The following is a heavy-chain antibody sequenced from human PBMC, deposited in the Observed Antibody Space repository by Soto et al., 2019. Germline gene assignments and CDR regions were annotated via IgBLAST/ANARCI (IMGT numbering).Heavy chain of an antibody. Sequence: QVQLQESGPGLVKPSETLSLTCTVSGGSISSYYWSWIRQPPGKGLEWIGYIYYSGSTNYNPSLKSRVTISVDTSKNQFSLKLSSVTAADTAVYYCARLLYYYYMDFWGKGTTVTVSS. CDR1: GGSISSYY. CDR3: ARLLYYYYMDF. J-gene: IGHJ6*03. CDR2: IYYSGST. V-gene: IGHV4-59*08.